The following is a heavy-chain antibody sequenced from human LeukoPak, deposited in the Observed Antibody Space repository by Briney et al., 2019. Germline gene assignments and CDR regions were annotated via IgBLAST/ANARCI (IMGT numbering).Heavy chain of an antibody. D-gene: IGHD2-15*01. CDR1: GFAFSYYW. Sequence: GGSLRLSCAASGFAFSYYWMSWVRQAPGKGLEWVANIKQDGSEKDYVDSVKGRFTISGVNARNSLYLQMNSLRAEDTAVYYCAAERGWFFDYWGQGTLVTVSS. V-gene: IGHV3-7*01. CDR2: IKQDGSEK. J-gene: IGHJ4*02. CDR3: AAERGWFFDY.